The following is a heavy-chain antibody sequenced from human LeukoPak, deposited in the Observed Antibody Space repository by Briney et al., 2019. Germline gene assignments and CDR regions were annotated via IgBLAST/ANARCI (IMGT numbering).Heavy chain of an antibody. CDR3: ARLTVTRLRFYGGFGHFDY. V-gene: IGHV4-59*01. D-gene: IGHD5-12*01. Sequence: SETLSLTCTVSGGSISSYYWSWIRQPPGKGLEWIGYIYYSGSTNYNPSLKSRVTISVDTSKNQFSLKLSSVTAADTAVYYCARLTVTRLRFYGGFGHFDYWGQGTLVTVSS. CDR2: IYYSGST. J-gene: IGHJ4*02. CDR1: GGSISSYY.